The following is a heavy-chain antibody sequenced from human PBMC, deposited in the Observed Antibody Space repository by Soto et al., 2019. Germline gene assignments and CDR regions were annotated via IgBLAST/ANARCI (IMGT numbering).Heavy chain of an antibody. Sequence: EVKVIESGGDLNERGGSLRLSCAASGFKVGSSYVTWVRQAPGEGLEWVSVIVSGGSTYYADSVTGRFTVSRDVSNNTVYLHMSSLRAEDTAVYFCATDARNVGIGYFDSWGLGTLDTVSS. V-gene: IGHV3-53*01. CDR2: IVSGGST. D-gene: IGHD1-26*01. CDR3: ATDARNVGIGYFDS. CDR1: GFKVGSSY. J-gene: IGHJ4*02.